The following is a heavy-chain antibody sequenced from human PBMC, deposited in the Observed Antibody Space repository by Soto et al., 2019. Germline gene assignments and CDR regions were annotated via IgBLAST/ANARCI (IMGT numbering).Heavy chain of an antibody. D-gene: IGHD2-15*01. J-gene: IGHJ3*02. CDR3: AIPRDIVVVVAATPDDAFDI. CDR2: INPGNGNT. CDR1: RDTYTKYV. Sequence: GASVKVSCKVSRDTYTKYVIHWVRQAPGQRLEWMAWINPGNGNTMYSPKLQDRLTITRDTSASTAYMELRSLRSDDTAVYYCAIPRDIVVVVAATPDDAFDIWGQGTMVTVSS. V-gene: IGHV1-3*01.